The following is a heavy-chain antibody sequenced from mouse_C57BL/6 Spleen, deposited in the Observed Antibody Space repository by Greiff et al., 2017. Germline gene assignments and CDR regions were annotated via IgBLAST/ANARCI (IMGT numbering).Heavy chain of an antibody. V-gene: IGHV1-22*01. CDR2: INPNNGGT. Sequence: EVQLQQSGPELVKPGASVKMSCKASGYTFTDYNMHWVKQSHGKSLEWIGYINPNNGGTSYNQKFKGKATLTVNKSSSTAYMELRSLTSEDSAVYYCARSYYGSSYVDYWGQGTTLTVSS. CDR3: ARSYYGSSYVDY. D-gene: IGHD1-1*01. J-gene: IGHJ2*01. CDR1: GYTFTDYN.